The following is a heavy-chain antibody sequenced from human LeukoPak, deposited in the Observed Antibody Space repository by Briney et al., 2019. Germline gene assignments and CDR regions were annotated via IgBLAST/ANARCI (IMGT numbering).Heavy chain of an antibody. V-gene: IGHV3-30*02. D-gene: IGHD3-3*01. CDR3: AKDSAYDFWSGMTRQLDS. Sequence: TGGSLRLSCAASGITFSSYAMSWVRQAPGKGLEWVAFIRYDGDGSTISYTGSVKGRFTISRDNSNNTLFLQMNSLREADTGVYFCAKDSAYDFWSGMTRQLDSWGQGTLVIVSS. CDR2: IRYDGDGSTI. J-gene: IGHJ4*02. CDR1: GITFSSYA.